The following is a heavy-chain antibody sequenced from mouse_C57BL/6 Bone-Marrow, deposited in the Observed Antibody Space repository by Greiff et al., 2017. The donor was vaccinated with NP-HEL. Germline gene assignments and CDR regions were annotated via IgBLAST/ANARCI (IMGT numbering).Heavy chain of an antibody. CDR3: ARGILPHFDY. J-gene: IGHJ2*01. CDR2: IYPGDGDT. CDR1: GYAFSSSW. Sequence: VQLQQSGPELVKPGASVKISCKASGYAFSSSWMNWVKQRPGKGLEWIGRIYPGDGDTNYNGKFKGKATLTADKSSSPAYMQLSSLTSEDSAVYFCARGILPHFDYWGQGTTLTVSS. V-gene: IGHV1-82*01.